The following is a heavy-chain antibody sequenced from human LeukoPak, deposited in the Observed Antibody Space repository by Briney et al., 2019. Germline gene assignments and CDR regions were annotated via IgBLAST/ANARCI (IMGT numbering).Heavy chain of an antibody. D-gene: IGHD4-17*01. CDR3: ARNSRYGEFDY. CDR1: GGSISPYY. CDR2: IYTTGST. V-gene: IGHV4-4*07. J-gene: IGHJ4*02. Sequence: PSETLSLTSTVSGGSISPYYWSWIRQPAGMGLEWIGRIYTTGSTNYNPSLKSRVTMSVDTSRNQFSLKLSSVTAADTAMYYCARNSRYGEFDYWGQGTLVTVSS.